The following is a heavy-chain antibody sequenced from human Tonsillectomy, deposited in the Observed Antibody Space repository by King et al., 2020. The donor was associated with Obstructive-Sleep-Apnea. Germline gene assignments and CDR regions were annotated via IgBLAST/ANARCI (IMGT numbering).Heavy chain of an antibody. CDR3: ASHV. V-gene: IGHV1-69*09. J-gene: IGHJ4*02. CDR2: FIPILGIA. CDR1: GGTFSSYA. Sequence: QLVQSGAEVKKPGSSVKVSCKASGGTFSSYAFSWLRQAPGQGLEWLGRFIPILGIANYDQKFQGRVTITADKSTSTAYMELSSLRSEDTAVYYCASHVWGQGTLVTVSS.